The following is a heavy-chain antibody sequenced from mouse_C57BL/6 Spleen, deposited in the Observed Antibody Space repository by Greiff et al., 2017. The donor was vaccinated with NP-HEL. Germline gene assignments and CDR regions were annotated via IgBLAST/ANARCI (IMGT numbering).Heavy chain of an antibody. CDR3: ARSYDYDWYFDV. CDR1: GYTFTSYN. D-gene: IGHD2-4*01. V-gene: IGHV1-12*01. Sequence: QVQLQQSGAELVRPGASVKMSCKASGYTFTSYNIHWVKQTPRQGLEWIGAIYPGNGDTSYNQKFKGKATLTVDKSSSTAYMQLSSLTSEDSAVYFCARSYDYDWYFDVWGTGTTVTVSS. CDR2: IYPGNGDT. J-gene: IGHJ1*03.